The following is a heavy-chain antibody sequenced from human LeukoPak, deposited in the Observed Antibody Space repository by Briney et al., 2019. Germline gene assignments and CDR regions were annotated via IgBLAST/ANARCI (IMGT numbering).Heavy chain of an antibody. CDR3: AREPTLGTMVRGVIKKPLRWFDP. CDR1: GGSFSAYY. D-gene: IGHD3-10*01. J-gene: IGHJ5*02. V-gene: IGHV4-34*01. CDR2: INHSGST. Sequence: SETLSLTCAVYGGSFSAYYWSWIRQPPGKGLEWIGEINHSGSTNYNPSLKSRVTISVDTSKNQFSLKLSSVTAADTAVFYCAREPTLGTMVRGVIKKPLRWFDPWGQGTLVTVYS.